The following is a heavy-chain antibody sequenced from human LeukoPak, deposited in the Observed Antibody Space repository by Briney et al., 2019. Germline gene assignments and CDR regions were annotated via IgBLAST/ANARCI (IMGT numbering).Heavy chain of an antibody. V-gene: IGHV1-8*01. Sequence: GASVKVSCKASGYTFTNYEINWVRQATGQGLEWMGWMNPNSGNTGCAQEFQGRVTMTRNTSISTAYMELSSLRSEDTAVYYCARRGWFDPWGQGTLVTVSS. CDR2: MNPNSGNT. J-gene: IGHJ5*02. CDR1: GYTFTNYE. CDR3: ARRGWFDP.